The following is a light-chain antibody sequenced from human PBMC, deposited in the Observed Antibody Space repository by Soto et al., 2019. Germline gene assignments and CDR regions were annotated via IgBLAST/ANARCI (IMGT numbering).Light chain of an antibody. CDR3: QQSYSTPRT. V-gene: IGKV1-39*01. CDR1: QSISTY. CDR2: DAS. J-gene: IGKJ4*01. Sequence: DIQMTQSPSSLSASVGNRVTITCRASQSISTYLNWYQKQSGKAPNLLIYDASRLQSGVPSRFSGSGSGTDFTLTISSLQPEDFATYYCQQSYSTPRTFGGGTKVDNK.